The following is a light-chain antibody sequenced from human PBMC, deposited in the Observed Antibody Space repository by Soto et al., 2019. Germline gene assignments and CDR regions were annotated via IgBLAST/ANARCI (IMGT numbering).Light chain of an antibody. J-gene: IGKJ3*01. V-gene: IGKV1D-12*01. CDR2: AAS. Sequence: DIQMTQSPSSVSASVGDRVTITCRASQDISVWLAWYQQKPGKAPKLLIYAASNLQTGVPSRFSGSGSGTEFTLTISSLQPEDFATYYRQQANSFPRTFGPGTKVDIK. CDR3: QQANSFPRT. CDR1: QDISVW.